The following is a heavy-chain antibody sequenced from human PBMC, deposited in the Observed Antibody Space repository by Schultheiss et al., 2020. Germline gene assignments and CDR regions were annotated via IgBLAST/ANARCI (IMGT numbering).Heavy chain of an antibody. Sequence: SETLSLTCAVSGGSISSNNWWSWVRQPPGKGLEWIGEIYHSGGTNYNPSLKSRVTISVDKSKNQFSLKLSSVTAADTAVYYCARTLATMTALLYLDYWGQGTLVTVSS. CDR3: ARTLATMTALLYLDY. J-gene: IGHJ4*02. D-gene: IGHD4-17*01. CDR2: IYHSGGT. V-gene: IGHV4-4*02. CDR1: GGSISSNNW.